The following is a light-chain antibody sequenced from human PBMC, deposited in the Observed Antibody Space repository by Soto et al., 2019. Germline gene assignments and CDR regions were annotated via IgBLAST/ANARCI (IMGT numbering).Light chain of an antibody. V-gene: IGKV3D-20*02. J-gene: IGKJ3*01. CDR2: SAS. CDR3: QQRINWPVT. Sequence: EVVLTQSPGTLSLSPGERATLSCRASRTVDGNYLAWYHQKPGQAPRLLIHSASTRAPGIPDRFSASGAGTDFTLTISSLEPEDYAVYYCQQRINWPVTFGPGTKVDIK. CDR1: RTVDGNY.